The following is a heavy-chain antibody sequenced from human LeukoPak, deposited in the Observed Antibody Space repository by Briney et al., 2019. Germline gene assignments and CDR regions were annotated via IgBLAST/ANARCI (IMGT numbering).Heavy chain of an antibody. J-gene: IGHJ4*02. CDR1: GGSISTSNYY. CDR3: ARGGSQFGGTFGY. CDR2: IYHTGNT. V-gene: IGHV4-39*07. Sequence: YPSETLSLTCTVSGGSISTSNYYWGWIRQPPGKGLEWIGNIYHTGNTYYNPSLKSRVTISVDTSKNQFSLKLSSVTAADTAVYYCARGGSQFGGTFGYWGQGTLVTVSS. D-gene: IGHD3-16*01.